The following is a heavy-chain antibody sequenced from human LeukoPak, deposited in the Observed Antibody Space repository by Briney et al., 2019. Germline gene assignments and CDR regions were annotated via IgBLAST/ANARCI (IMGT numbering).Heavy chain of an antibody. Sequence: GGSLRLSCAASGFTFSNYALTWVRQAPGKGLEWVSAISGSGGSTYYADSVEGRFTISRDNSKNTLYLQMNSLRAEDTAVYYCAKGNNWNDYWGQGTLVTVSS. D-gene: IGHD1-1*01. J-gene: IGHJ4*02. CDR3: AKGNNWNDY. CDR2: ISGSGGST. CDR1: GFTFSNYA. V-gene: IGHV3-23*01.